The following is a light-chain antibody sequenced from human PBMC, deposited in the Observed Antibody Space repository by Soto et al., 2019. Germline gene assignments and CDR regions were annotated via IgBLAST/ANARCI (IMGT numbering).Light chain of an antibody. J-gene: IGKJ1*01. CDR2: DAS. Sequence: DIRMTQSASTLSASVGDRVTITCRASQSISSWLAWYQQKPGKAPKLLIYDASNLESGVPSRFSGGGSGTEFSLTISSLQPDDFATYYCQQYNSYSRWTFGQGTKVDIK. V-gene: IGKV1-5*01. CDR1: QSISSW. CDR3: QQYNSYSRWT.